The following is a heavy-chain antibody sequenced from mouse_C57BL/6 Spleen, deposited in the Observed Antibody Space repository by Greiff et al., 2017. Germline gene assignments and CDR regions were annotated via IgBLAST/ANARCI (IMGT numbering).Heavy chain of an antibody. CDR2: ISSGGSYS. J-gene: IGHJ2*01. D-gene: IGHD1-1*01. V-gene: IGHV5-6*01. Sequence: EVQLVESGGDLVKPGGSLKLSCAASGFTFSSYGMSWVRQTPDKRLAWVATISSGGSYSYYPDSVKGRFTIARDNAKNTLYLQMSMLKYEDTAMYYCARHGEYGSTSYYFDYWGQGTTLTVSS. CDR3: ARHGEYGSTSYYFDY. CDR1: GFTFSSYG.